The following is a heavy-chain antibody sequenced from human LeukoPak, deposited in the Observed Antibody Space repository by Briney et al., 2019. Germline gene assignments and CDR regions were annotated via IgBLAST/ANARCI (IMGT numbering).Heavy chain of an antibody. Sequence: PGGSLRLSCAASGFTFSSYWMSWVRQAPGKGLEWVANIKQDGSEKYYVDSVKGRFTISRDNAENSLYLQMNSLRAEDTAVYYCAREKAAAGRYYFDYWGQGTLVTVSS. CDR3: AREKAAAGRYYFDY. CDR2: IKQDGSEK. D-gene: IGHD6-13*01. CDR1: GFTFSSYW. V-gene: IGHV3-7*03. J-gene: IGHJ4*02.